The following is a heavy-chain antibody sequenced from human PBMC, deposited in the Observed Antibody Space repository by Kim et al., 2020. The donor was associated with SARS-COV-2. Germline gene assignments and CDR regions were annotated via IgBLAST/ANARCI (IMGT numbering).Heavy chain of an antibody. CDR3: ARRHGVSFDF. V-gene: IGHV4-59*08. D-gene: IGHD2-8*01. Sequence: SETLSLTCTLSGVSMSSYYWSWIRQPPGKGLEGIGHVFYSGSANYNPSVKSRVTISVDTAQSQVSLKRSPLTAADTAGYYCARRHGVSFDFWGLGT. CDR2: VFYSGSA. CDR1: GVSMSSYY. J-gene: IGHJ3*01.